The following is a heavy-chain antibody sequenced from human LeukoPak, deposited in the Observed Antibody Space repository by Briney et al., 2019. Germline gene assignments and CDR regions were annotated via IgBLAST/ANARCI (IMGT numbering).Heavy chain of an antibody. Sequence: HPGGSLRLSCAASGFTFSSYAISSVRQAPGRGLEWVSAISGSGGSTYYADSVKGRFTISRDNSKHTLYLQMNSLRAEDTAVYYCAKDLRGVDIVAQPKKYYYYGMDVWGQGTTVTVSS. CDR3: AKDLRGVDIVAQPKKYYYYGMDV. D-gene: IGHD5-12*01. CDR2: ISGSGGST. CDR1: GFTFSSYA. J-gene: IGHJ6*02. V-gene: IGHV3-23*01.